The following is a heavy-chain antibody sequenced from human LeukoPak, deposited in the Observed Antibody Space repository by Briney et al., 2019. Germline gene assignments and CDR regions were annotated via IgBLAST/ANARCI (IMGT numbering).Heavy chain of an antibody. J-gene: IGHJ4*02. CDR2: INHSGST. CDR3: ATWADYYGSGSYVDY. Sequence: PSETLSLTCAVYGGSFSGYYWSWIRQLPGKGLEWIGEINHSGSTNYNPSLKSRVTISVDTSKNQFSLKLSSVTAADTAVYYCATWADYYGSGSYVDYWAREPWSPSPQ. D-gene: IGHD3-10*01. CDR1: GGSFSGYY. V-gene: IGHV4-34*01.